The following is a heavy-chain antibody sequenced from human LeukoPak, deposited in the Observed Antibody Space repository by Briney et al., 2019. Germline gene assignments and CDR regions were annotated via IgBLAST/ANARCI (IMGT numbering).Heavy chain of an antibody. CDR1: GFTFSSYE. V-gene: IGHV3-53*01. D-gene: IGHD1-26*01. CDR3: AGGGGVGAKY. J-gene: IGHJ4*02. CDR2: IYISGGT. Sequence: PGGSLRLSCAASGFTFSSYEMNWVRQAPGKGLEWVSVIYISGGTYYADSVKGRFTISRDNSNNTLYLQMNSLRAEDTAVYYCAGGGGVGAKYWGQGTLVTVSS.